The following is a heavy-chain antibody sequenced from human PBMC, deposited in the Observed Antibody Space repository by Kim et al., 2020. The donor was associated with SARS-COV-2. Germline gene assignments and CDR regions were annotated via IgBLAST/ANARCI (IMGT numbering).Heavy chain of an antibody. J-gene: IGHJ6*02. V-gene: IGHV3-33*03. Sequence: YADSVKGRLTISRDESKNTLYLQMNSLRAEDTAVYYCAKTLVLSGYYGMDVWGQGTTVTVSS. D-gene: IGHD3-10*01. CDR3: AKTLVLSGYYGMDV.